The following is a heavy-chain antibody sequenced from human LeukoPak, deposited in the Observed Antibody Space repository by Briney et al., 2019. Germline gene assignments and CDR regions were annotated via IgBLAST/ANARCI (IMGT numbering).Heavy chain of an antibody. CDR2: IYYSGST. J-gene: IGHJ5*02. CDR3: ARQKYYYDSRDSPWFDP. V-gene: IGHV4-39*01. CDR1: GGSISSSSYY. D-gene: IGHD3-22*01. Sequence: PSETLSLTCIVSGGSISSSSYYWGWIRQPPGKGLEWIGSIYYSGSTYYNPSLKSRVTISVDTSKNQFSLKLSSVTAADTAVYYCARQKYYYDSRDSPWFDPWGQGTLVTVSS.